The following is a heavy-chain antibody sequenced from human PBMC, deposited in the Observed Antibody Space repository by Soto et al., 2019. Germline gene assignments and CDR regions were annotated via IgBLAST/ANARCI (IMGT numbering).Heavy chain of an antibody. CDR3: TTDPAVRVAGTVPEYFQH. V-gene: IGHV3-15*01. CDR1: GFTFSNAW. J-gene: IGHJ1*01. D-gene: IGHD6-19*01. CDR2: IKSKTDGGTT. Sequence: EVQLVESGGGLVKPGGSLRLSCAASGFTFSNAWMSWVRQAPGKGLEWVGRIKSKTDGGTTDYAAPVKGRFTISRDDSKNTLYLQMNSLKTEDTAVYYCTTDPAVRVAGTVPEYFQHWGQGTLVTVSS.